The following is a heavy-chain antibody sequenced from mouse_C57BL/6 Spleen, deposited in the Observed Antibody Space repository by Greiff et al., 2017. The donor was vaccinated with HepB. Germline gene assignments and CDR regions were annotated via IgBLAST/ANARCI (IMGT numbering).Heavy chain of an antibody. J-gene: IGHJ4*01. V-gene: IGHV5-17*01. CDR2: ISSGSSTI. CDR3: ARGGPYYYAMDY. CDR1: GFTFSDYG. Sequence: EVQRAESGGGLVKPGGSLKLSCAASGFTFSDYGMHWVRQAPEKGLEWVAYISSGSSTIYYADTMKGRFTISRDNAKNTLFLQMTRLMYEDTAMYYCARGGPYYYAMDYWGQGTSVTVSA.